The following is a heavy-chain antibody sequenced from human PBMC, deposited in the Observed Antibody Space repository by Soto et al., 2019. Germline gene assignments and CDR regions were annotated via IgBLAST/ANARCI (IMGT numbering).Heavy chain of an antibody. D-gene: IGHD1-26*01. CDR2: VYHNGNT. CDR1: DGSINNGDW. CDR3: ATRGIVGPIY. Sequence: QVQLQESGTGLVEPSGTLSLTCNVYDGSINNGDWCSWVRQPPGKGLEWIGEVYHNGNTNYNASFKSRVTVSVDKSRNQFSLRLTSVTPADTAVYYCATRGIVGPIYWGQGTLVTVSS. V-gene: IGHV4-4*02. J-gene: IGHJ4*02.